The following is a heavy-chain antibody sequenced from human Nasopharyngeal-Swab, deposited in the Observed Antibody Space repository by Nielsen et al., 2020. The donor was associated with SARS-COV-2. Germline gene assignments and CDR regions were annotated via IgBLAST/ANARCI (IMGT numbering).Heavy chain of an antibody. D-gene: IGHD5-12*01. CDR1: GFTFSGYA. Sequence: GGSLRLSCAASGFTFSGYAMSWVRQAPGKGLEWVSAIGSTGGSTYYADSVKGRFTISRDNSKNTVNLQMNSLRVEDTAIYYCAKDRDSGDDSDDYYHYYGMDVWGQGTAVTVFS. V-gene: IGHV3-23*01. CDR2: IGSTGGST. J-gene: IGHJ6*02. CDR3: AKDRDSGDDSDDYYHYYGMDV.